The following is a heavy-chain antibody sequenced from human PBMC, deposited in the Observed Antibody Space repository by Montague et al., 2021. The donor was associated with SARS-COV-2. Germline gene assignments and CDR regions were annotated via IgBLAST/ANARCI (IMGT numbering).Heavy chain of an antibody. J-gene: IGHJ4*02. V-gene: IGHV4-38-2*01. CDR2: IYHSGGT. Sequence: SETLSLTCSVSGYSISSGYYLGWIRQPPGKGLEWIGNIYHSGGTXXSPXPKSRVTVSVDTSKNQFSLRLSSVTAADTAVYYCARWYYGSGSYPHWGQGTLVTVSS. CDR3: ARWYYGSGSYPH. CDR1: GYSISSGYY. D-gene: IGHD3-10*01.